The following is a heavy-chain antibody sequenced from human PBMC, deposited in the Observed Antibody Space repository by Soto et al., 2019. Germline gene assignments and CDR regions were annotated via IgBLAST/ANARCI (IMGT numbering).Heavy chain of an antibody. CDR1: GGSITTGGSY. Sequence: SETLSLTCTVSGGSITTGGSYWSWIRQHPGKGLEWIGYIYYSGSTYYNPSLKSRVTISVDTSKNQFSLKLSFVTAADTAVYYCARLNRDIVVGHDAFDIWGQGTMVTVS. D-gene: IGHD2-15*01. CDR2: IYYSGST. J-gene: IGHJ3*02. CDR3: ARLNRDIVVGHDAFDI. V-gene: IGHV4-31*03.